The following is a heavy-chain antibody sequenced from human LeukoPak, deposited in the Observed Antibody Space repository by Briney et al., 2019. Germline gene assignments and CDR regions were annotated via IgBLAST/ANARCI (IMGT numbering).Heavy chain of an antibody. J-gene: IGHJ5*02. CDR3: VRDPFFSVP. D-gene: IGHD2/OR15-2a*01. Sequence: GRSLRLSCAASGFTFSSYVMRWVRQAPGKGLEWVANIKQDGSEKYYVDSVKGRFTISRDNGKNSLYLQMNSLRVEDTALYYCVRDPFFSVPWGQGTLVSVSS. V-gene: IGHV3-7*01. CDR2: IKQDGSEK. CDR1: GFTFSSYV.